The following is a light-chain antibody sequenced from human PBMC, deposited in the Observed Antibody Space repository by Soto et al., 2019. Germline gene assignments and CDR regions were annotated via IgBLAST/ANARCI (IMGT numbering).Light chain of an antibody. CDR2: EVT. Sequence: HSVLTQPPSASGFPGQSVTISCTGTSSDVGYYDYVSWYQQHPGKAPKLVIYEVTKRPSGVPDRVSASKSGNTASLTVSGLRAEDEADYYCSSYAGSNNFVFGSGTKVTVL. CDR3: SSYAGSNNFV. CDR1: SSDVGYYDY. J-gene: IGLJ1*01. V-gene: IGLV2-8*01.